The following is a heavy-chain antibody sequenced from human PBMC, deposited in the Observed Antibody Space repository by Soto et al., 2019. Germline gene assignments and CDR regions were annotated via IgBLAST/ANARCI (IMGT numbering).Heavy chain of an antibody. CDR1: GGSISSYY. J-gene: IGHJ4*02. CDR3: ARDQGTSAFDY. D-gene: IGHD3-10*01. V-gene: IGHV4-59*01. CDR2: IYYSGTT. Sequence: SETLSLTCTVSGGSISSYYWSWIRQPPGKGLEWIGYIYYSGTTKYNPSLKSRVTISVDTSKNQFSLKLSSVTAADTAIYYCARDQGTSAFDYWGQGTLVTSPQ.